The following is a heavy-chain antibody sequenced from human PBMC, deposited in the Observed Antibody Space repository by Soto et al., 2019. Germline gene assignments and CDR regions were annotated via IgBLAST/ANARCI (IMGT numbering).Heavy chain of an antibody. V-gene: IGHV3-15*01. CDR3: TTDRGKQQRGYYYYGMDV. D-gene: IGHD6-13*01. CDR1: GFTFTNAW. J-gene: IGHJ6*02. Sequence: GGSLRLSCAASGFTFTNAWMNWVRQAPGKGLEWVGRIKSKTDGGTTDYGAPVKGRFTISRDDSKNTLYLQMNSLKTEDTAVYYCTTDRGKQQRGYYYYGMDVWGQGTTVTVSS. CDR2: IKSKTDGGTT.